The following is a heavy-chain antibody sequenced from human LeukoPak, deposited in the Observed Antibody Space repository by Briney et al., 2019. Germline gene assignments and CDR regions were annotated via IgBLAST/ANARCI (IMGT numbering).Heavy chain of an antibody. V-gene: IGHV3-21*01. CDR1: GFTSSSYS. CDR2: ISSSSSYI. Sequence: PGGSLRLSCAASGFTSSSYSMKWVRQAPGKGLEWVSSISSSSSYIYYADSVKGRFTISRDNAKNSLYLQMNSLRAEDTAVYYCARIPTLGYCSSTSCSEAYWGQGTLVTVSS. D-gene: IGHD2-2*01. J-gene: IGHJ4*02. CDR3: ARIPTLGYCSSTSCSEAY.